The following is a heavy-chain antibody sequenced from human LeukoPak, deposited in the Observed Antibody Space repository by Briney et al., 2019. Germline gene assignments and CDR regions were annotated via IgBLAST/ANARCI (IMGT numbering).Heavy chain of an antibody. J-gene: IGHJ4*02. CDR3: ARRGSSLRNDFDY. Sequence: GGSLRLSCAASGFNFSSYSMNWVRQAPGKGLEWVSAIRDSGSSTHYADSVKGRFTTSRDNSKNTLFLQMNSLRAEDTAVYYCARRGSSLRNDFDYWGQGTLVIVSS. V-gene: IGHV3-23*01. CDR1: GFNFSSYS. D-gene: IGHD6-13*01. CDR2: IRDSGSST.